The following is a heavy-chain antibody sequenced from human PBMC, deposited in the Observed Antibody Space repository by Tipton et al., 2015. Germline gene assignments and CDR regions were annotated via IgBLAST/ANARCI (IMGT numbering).Heavy chain of an antibody. D-gene: IGHD5-18*01. Sequence: LRLSCTVSGDSISFYYWSWIRQPPGKGLEWIGYIYYSGSTNYNPSLKSRVTISVDTSKNQFSLKLSSVTAADTAVYYCARAGGYSYGFDYWGQGTLVTVSS. V-gene: IGHV4-59*01. J-gene: IGHJ4*02. CDR3: ARAGGYSYGFDY. CDR2: IYYSGST. CDR1: GDSISFYY.